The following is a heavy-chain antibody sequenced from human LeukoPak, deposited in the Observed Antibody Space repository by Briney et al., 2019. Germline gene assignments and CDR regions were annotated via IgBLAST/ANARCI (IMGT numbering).Heavy chain of an antibody. Sequence: GGSLRLSCAASGFTFSKNYMSWVRQAPGKGLEWVSVIYSGGSAYYADSVKGRFTISRDNSKNTLFLQMNSLRAEVTALYYCAKGYVTTGYFGYWGQGTLVTVSS. D-gene: IGHD3-16*01. CDR3: AKGYVTTGYFGY. CDR2: IYSGGSA. CDR1: GFTFSKNY. J-gene: IGHJ4*02. V-gene: IGHV3-53*01.